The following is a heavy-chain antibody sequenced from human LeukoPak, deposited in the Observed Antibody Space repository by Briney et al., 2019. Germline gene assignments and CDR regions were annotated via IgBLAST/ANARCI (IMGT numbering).Heavy chain of an antibody. J-gene: IGHJ4*02. Sequence: ASVKVSCKASGYTFTGYYMHWVRQAPGQGLEWMGRINPNSGGTNYAQKFQGRVTMTRDASISTAYMELSRLRSDDTAVYYCAKILAVAGTFDYWGQGTLVTVSS. V-gene: IGHV1-2*06. CDR2: INPNSGGT. CDR1: GYTFTGYY. CDR3: AKILAVAGTFDY. D-gene: IGHD6-19*01.